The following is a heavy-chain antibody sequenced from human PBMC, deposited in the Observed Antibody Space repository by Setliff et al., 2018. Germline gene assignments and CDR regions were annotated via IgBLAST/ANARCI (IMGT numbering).Heavy chain of an antibody. V-gene: IGHV4-59*01. Sequence: SETLSLTCTVSGGSISSYYWNWIRQSPGKGLEWIGYKSNRGDTNSNPSLRSRLTMSVDTSKSQFSLNLTSVTAADTAVYFCARAVDSSGYFPYWYFDLWGRGALVTVSS. J-gene: IGHJ2*01. CDR2: KSNRGDT. D-gene: IGHD3-22*01. CDR1: GGSISSYY. CDR3: ARAVDSSGYFPYWYFDL.